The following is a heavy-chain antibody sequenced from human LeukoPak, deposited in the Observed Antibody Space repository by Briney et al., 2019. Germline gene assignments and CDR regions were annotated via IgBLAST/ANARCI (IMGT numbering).Heavy chain of an antibody. CDR2: TSPNNGNT. Sequence: ASVKVSCKASGYTFISYGMSWLRQAPGQGLEWMGWTSPNNGNTNYAEKFQGRVTMTTDTSTSTVFMELRSLTSDDTAVYYCARGHSSYWYNCFDPWGQGTLVTVSS. V-gene: IGHV1-18*01. J-gene: IGHJ5*02. CDR3: ARGHSSYWYNCFDP. D-gene: IGHD3-22*01. CDR1: GYTFISYG.